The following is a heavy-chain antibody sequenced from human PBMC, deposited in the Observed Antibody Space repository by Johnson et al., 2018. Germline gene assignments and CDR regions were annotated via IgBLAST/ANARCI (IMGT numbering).Heavy chain of an antibody. CDR3: ATNDVEALGAAMDV. V-gene: IGHV4-59*01. J-gene: IGHJ6*02. Sequence: QVQLRESGPGLVKPSETLSLTCTVSGGSISTYYWSWIRQPPGKGLEWIGYIYYSGSINYNPSLKSRVTISVDTSKNQFSLKLSSVTAADTAVYYCATNDVEALGAAMDVWGQGTTVTVSS. CDR2: IYYSGSI. D-gene: IGHD3-3*02. CDR1: GGSISTYY.